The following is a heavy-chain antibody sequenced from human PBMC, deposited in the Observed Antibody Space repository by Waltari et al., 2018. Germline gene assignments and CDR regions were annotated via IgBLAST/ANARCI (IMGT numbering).Heavy chain of an antibody. J-gene: IGHJ4*02. CDR1: GFTFTSYW. D-gene: IGHD6-6*01. CDR2: IKEDGSEK. CDR3: AREARSPTN. V-gene: IGHV3-7*03. Sequence: EVQLVESGGGLVQPGGSLRLPCAAPGFTFTSYWMSWVRQDPGKGPEFVANIKEDGSEKNYVDSVKGRFIISRDNAKNSVYLQMNSLRVEDTAVYYCAREARSPTNWGQGTLVTASS.